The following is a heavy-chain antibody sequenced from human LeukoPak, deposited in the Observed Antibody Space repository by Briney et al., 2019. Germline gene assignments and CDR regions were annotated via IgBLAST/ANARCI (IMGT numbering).Heavy chain of an antibody. V-gene: IGHV1-18*01. CDR3: ARDRGYCTNGVCYRYDY. CDR2: ISAYNGNT. J-gene: IGHJ4*02. Sequence: GASVKVSCKASGYTFTSYGISWVRQAPGQGLEWMGWISAYNGNTSYAQKLQGRVTMTTDTSTSTAYMELRSLRSDDTAVYYCARDRGYCTNGVCYRYDYWGQGTLVTVSS. CDR1: GYTFTSYG. D-gene: IGHD2-8*01.